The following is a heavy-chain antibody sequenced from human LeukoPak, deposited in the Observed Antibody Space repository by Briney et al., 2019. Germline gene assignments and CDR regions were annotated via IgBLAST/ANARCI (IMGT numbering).Heavy chain of an antibody. CDR2: ISASGST. CDR1: GGSFSSYY. CDR3: ATDISWFDP. V-gene: IGHV4-4*07. Sequence: SETLSLTCTVSGGSFSSYYGGWFRKPAGKGLEWIGRISASGSTNYAPSLRSRVTMSVDTSTNQFSLKLSSVTAADTAVYYCATDISWFDPWGRGTLVTVSS. J-gene: IGHJ5*02.